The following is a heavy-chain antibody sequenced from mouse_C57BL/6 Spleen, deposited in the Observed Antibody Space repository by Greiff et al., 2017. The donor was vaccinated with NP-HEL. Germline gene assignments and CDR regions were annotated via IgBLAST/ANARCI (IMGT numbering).Heavy chain of an antibody. Sequence: VQLQQSGAELVRPGTSVKVSCKASGYAFTNYLIEWVKQRPGQGLEWIGVINPGSGGTNYNEKFKGKATLTADKSSSTAYMQLSSLTSEDSAVYFCAREGTTVVERGYYFDYWGQGTTLTVSS. CDR1: GYAFTNYL. V-gene: IGHV1-54*01. CDR2: INPGSGGT. J-gene: IGHJ2*01. D-gene: IGHD1-1*01. CDR3: AREGTTVVERGYYFDY.